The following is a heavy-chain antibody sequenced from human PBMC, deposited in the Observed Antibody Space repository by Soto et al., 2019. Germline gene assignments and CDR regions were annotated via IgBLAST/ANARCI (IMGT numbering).Heavy chain of an antibody. CDR3: ARERYYDSSGYSDAFDI. Sequence: PSETLSLTCTVSGGSISSYYWSWIRQPPGKGLEWIGYIYYRGSTNYNPSLKSRVTISVDTSKNQFSLKLSSVTAADTAVYYCARERYYDSSGYSDAFDIWGQGTMVT. CDR2: IYYRGST. V-gene: IGHV4-59*01. CDR1: GGSISSYY. D-gene: IGHD3-22*01. J-gene: IGHJ3*02.